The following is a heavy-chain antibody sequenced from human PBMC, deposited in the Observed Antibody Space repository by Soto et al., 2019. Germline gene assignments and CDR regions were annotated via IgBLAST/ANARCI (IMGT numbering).Heavy chain of an antibody. Sequence: QVQLVQSGAEVKKPGASVKVSCKASGYIFTNFGISWVRQVPGQGLEWMGWISTSNDDINYAPKLQGRLTMTTDTSTSTAYMELWSLRSDDTAVYYCARDLSTASYYNYWGQGTLVTVSS. CDR2: ISTSNDDI. CDR1: GYIFTNFG. D-gene: IGHD1-26*01. CDR3: ARDLSTASYYNY. J-gene: IGHJ4*02. V-gene: IGHV1-18*01.